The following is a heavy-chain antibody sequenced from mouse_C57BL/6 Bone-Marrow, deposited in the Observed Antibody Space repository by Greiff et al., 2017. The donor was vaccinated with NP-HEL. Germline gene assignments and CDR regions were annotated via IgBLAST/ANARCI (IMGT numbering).Heavy chain of an antibody. CDR3: ARVYYGEPHYYAMGY. J-gene: IGHJ4*01. V-gene: IGHV1-52*01. CDR2: IDPSDSET. D-gene: IGHD2-13*01. Sequence: QVQLQQPGAELVRPGSSVKLSCKASGYTFTSYWMHWVKQRPIQGLEWIGNIDPSDSETHYNQKFKDKATLTVDKSSSTAYMQLSSLTSEDSAVYYCARVYYGEPHYYAMGYWGQGTSVTVSS. CDR1: GYTFTSYW.